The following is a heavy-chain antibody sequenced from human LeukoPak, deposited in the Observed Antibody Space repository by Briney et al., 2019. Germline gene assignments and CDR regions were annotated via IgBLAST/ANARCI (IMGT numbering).Heavy chain of an antibody. CDR3: AREGDIRTFDY. V-gene: IGHV3-30-3*01. D-gene: IGHD3-16*02. J-gene: IGHJ4*02. CDR2: ISYDGSNK. Sequence: GGSLRLSCAASGFTFSSYAMHWVRQAPGKGLEWVAVISYDGSNKHYADSVKGRFTISRDNSKNTLYLQMNSLRAEDTAVYYCAREGDIRTFDYWGQGTLVTVSS. CDR1: GFTFSSYA.